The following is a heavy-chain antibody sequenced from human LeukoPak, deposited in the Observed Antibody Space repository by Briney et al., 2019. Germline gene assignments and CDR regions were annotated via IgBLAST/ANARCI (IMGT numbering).Heavy chain of an antibody. CDR2: IYYSGST. Sequence: SETLSLTCTVSGGSISSSSYYWGWIRQPPGKGLEWIGSIYYSGSTYYNPSLKSRVTISVDTSKNQLSLKLSSVTAADTAVYYCARATDSGDYWGQGTLVTVSS. CDR3: ARATDSGDY. V-gene: IGHV4-39*01. J-gene: IGHJ4*02. D-gene: IGHD1-26*01. CDR1: GGSISSSSYY.